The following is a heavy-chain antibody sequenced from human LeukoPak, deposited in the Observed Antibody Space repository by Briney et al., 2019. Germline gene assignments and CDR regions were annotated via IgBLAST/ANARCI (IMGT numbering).Heavy chain of an antibody. CDR1: GYTFTSYG. V-gene: IGHV1-69*06. J-gene: IGHJ6*03. Sequence: SVKVSCKASGYTFTSYGISWVRQAPGQGREWMGGIIPIFGTANYARKFQGRVTITADNSTSTAYIELSSLRSEDTAVYYCASVQSYYYYYMDVWGKGTTVTVSS. CDR2: IIPIFGTA. CDR3: ASVQSYYYYYMDV. D-gene: IGHD1-1*01.